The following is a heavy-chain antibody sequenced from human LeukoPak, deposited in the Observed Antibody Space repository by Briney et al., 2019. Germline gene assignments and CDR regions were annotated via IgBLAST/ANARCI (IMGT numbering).Heavy chain of an antibody. CDR1: GFTFSSYA. CDR3: ARVRRLPLYYYDSSGPYYFDY. Sequence: PGGSLRLSCAASGFTFSSYAMHWVRQAPGKGLEWVAVIWYDGSNKYYADSVKGRFTISRDNSKNTLYLQMNSLRAEDTAVYYCARVRRLPLYYYDSSGPYYFDYWGQGTLVTVSS. D-gene: IGHD3-22*01. CDR2: IWYDGSNK. V-gene: IGHV3-33*08. J-gene: IGHJ4*02.